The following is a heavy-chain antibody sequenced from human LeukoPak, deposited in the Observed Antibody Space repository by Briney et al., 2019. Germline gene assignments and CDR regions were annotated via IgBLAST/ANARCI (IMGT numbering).Heavy chain of an antibody. V-gene: IGHV4-30-4*07. D-gene: IGHD1-26*01. J-gene: IGHJ4*02. CDR1: GGSISSGGYS. CDR3: ARVGATMGSYYFDY. Sequence: PSQTLSLTCAVSGGSISSGGYSWSWIRQPPGKGLEWIGYIYYSGSTYYNPSLKSRVTISVDTSKNQFSLKLSSVTAAVTAVYYCARVGATMGSYYFDYWGQGTLVTVSS. CDR2: IYYSGST.